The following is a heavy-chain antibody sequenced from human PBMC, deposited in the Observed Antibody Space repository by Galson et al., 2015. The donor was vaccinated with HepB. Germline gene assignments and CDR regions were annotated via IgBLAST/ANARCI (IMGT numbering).Heavy chain of an antibody. V-gene: IGHV6-1*01. CDR1: GDSVSSNSAA. J-gene: IGHJ6*03. CDR3: ARDRGGDWIVVVPARGNYYCYMDV. D-gene: IGHD2-2*01. CDR2: TYYRSKWYN. Sequence: CAISGDSVSSNSAAWNWIRQSPSRGLEWLGRTYYRSKWYNDYAVSVKSRITINPDTSKNQFSLQLNSVTPEDTAVYYCARDRGGDWIVVVPARGNYYCYMDVWGKGTTVTASS.